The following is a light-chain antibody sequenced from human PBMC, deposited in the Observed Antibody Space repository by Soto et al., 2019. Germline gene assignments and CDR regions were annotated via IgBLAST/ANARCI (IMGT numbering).Light chain of an antibody. CDR1: SSNIGSNT. Sequence: QSVLTQPPSASGTPGQRGTISCSGSSSNIGSNTVNWYQQFPGTAPRLLIYSNNQRPSGVPDRFSGSKSGTSASLAISGVQSEDEADYFCATWDDSLNGVVFGGGTKVTVL. J-gene: IGLJ3*02. V-gene: IGLV1-44*01. CDR3: ATWDDSLNGVV. CDR2: SNN.